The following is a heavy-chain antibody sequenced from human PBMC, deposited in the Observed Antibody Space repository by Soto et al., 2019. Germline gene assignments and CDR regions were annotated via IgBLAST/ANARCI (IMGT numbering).Heavy chain of an antibody. D-gene: IGHD2-21*01. CDR2: INPYSGGA. J-gene: IGHJ3*02. CDR1: GYTFTDYF. Sequence: ASVKVSCKASGYTFTDYFIHWVRQAPGQGLEWIGWINPYSGGADLSQKFQGRVTMTRDTSISTAYMEVRSLRSDDTAVFYCARLMHYFHSGGSSHSGFDMWGQGTLVTVSS. V-gene: IGHV1-2*02. CDR3: ARLMHYFHSGGSSHSGFDM.